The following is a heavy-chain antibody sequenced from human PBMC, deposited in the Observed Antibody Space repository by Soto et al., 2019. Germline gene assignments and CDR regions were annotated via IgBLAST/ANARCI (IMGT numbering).Heavy chain of an antibody. CDR1: GGTFSSYA. Sequence: QVQLVQSGAEVKKPGSSVKVSCKASGGTFSSYAISWVRQAPGQGLEWMGGIIPIFGTANYAQKFQGRVTITADGGGGGGGGELSSLRSEDTAVYYCARGNFCSGGSCYYYGMDVWGQGTTVTVSS. CDR3: ARGNFCSGGSCYYYGMDV. D-gene: IGHD2-15*01. V-gene: IGHV1-69*01. J-gene: IGHJ6*02. CDR2: IIPIFGTA.